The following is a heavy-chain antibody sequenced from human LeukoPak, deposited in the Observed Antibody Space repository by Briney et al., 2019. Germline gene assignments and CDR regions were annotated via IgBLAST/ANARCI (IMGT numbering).Heavy chain of an antibody. D-gene: IGHD6-19*01. CDR2: IYHSGST. CDR1: GGSVSSGSDY. CDR3: ARDTSGWLYFDY. V-gene: IGHV4-61*01. Sequence: SETLSLTCTVSGGSVSSGSDYWSWIRQPPGKGLEWIGYIYHSGSTNYNPSLKSRVTISVDTSRNQFSLKLSSVTAADTAVYYCARDTSGWLYFDYWGQGTLVTVSS. J-gene: IGHJ4*02.